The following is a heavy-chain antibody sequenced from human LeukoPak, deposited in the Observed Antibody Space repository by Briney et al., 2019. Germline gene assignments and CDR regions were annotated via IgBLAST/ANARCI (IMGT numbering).Heavy chain of an antibody. CDR3: AAHQGGTMFAS. V-gene: IGHV4-39*01. CDR1: GDSISSSPYY. D-gene: IGHD1-7*01. J-gene: IGHJ4*02. CDR2: IYNGGSA. Sequence: IPSETLSLTCTVSGDSISSSPYYWVWIRQPPGKGLEWIGTIYNGGSAYYTPSLKSRVTISVDTSKNQVSLKLSSVTAADTAVYICAAHQGGTMFASWGQGTLVTVSS.